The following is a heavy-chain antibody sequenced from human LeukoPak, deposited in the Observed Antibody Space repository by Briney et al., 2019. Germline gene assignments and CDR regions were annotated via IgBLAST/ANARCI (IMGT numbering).Heavy chain of an antibody. CDR3: ARAGWKEPNWLDP. CDR1: GYTFTNYG. D-gene: IGHD1-14*01. Sequence: GASVKVSCKASGYTFTNYGVSWVRQAPGQGLEWMGWISAYNGNTNYAQKLQGRVTMTTETSTTTAYMELRSLTSDDTAVYYCARAGWKEPNWLDPWGQGTLVTVSS. V-gene: IGHV1-18*01. CDR2: ISAYNGNT. J-gene: IGHJ5*02.